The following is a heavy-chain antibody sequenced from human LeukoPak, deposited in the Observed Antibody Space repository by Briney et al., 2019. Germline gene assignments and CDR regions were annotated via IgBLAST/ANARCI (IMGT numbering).Heavy chain of an antibody. CDR1: GYTLTELS. V-gene: IGHV1-24*01. D-gene: IGHD3-22*01. CDR2: FDPEDGET. J-gene: IGHJ6*02. Sequence: ASVKVSCKVSGYTLTELSMHWVRQAPGKGLEWMGGFDPEDGETIYAQKFQGRVTVTEETSTDTAYMELSSLRSEDTAVYYCATDLDTYYYDSSGFRGVWGQGTTVTVSS. CDR3: ATDLDTYYYDSSGFRGV.